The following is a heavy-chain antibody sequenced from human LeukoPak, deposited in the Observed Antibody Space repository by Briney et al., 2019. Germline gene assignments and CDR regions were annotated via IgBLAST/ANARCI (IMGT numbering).Heavy chain of an antibody. J-gene: IGHJ4*02. CDR1: GFTFNSYE. V-gene: IGHV3-48*03. CDR3: AREGIAVAGFDY. Sequence: GGSLRLSCAASGFTFNSYEMNWVRQAPGKGLEWVSYISSSGSTIYYADSVKGRFTISRDNAKNSLYLQMNSLRAEDTAVYYCAREGIAVAGFDYWGQGTLVTVSS. D-gene: IGHD6-19*01. CDR2: ISSSGSTI.